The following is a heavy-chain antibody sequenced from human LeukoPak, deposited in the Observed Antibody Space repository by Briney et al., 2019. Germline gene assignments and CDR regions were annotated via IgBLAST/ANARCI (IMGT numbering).Heavy chain of an antibody. CDR3: AKDLITMVRGVIIDYYYYYMDV. Sequence: PGGSLRLSCAASGFTFSSYAMSGVRQAPGEGREWVSAISGGGDSTYYADSVKGRFTISRDNSKNTLYLQMNSLRAEDTAVYYCAKDLITMVRGVIIDYYYYYMDVWGKGTTVTISS. J-gene: IGHJ6*03. D-gene: IGHD3-10*01. V-gene: IGHV3-23*01. CDR2: ISGGGDST. CDR1: GFTFSSYA.